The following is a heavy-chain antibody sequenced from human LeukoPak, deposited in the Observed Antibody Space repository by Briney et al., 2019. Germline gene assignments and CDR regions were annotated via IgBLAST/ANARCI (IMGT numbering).Heavy chain of an antibody. CDR2: ISGGGST. V-gene: IGHV3-23*01. D-gene: IGHD3-22*01. J-gene: IGHJ4*02. Sequence: GGSLRLSCAASGFTFSSYAMSWVRQAPGKGLEWVSAISGGGSTYYADSVKGRFTISRDNSKNTLYLQMNSLRAEDTAVYYCARTGRGITMIVVVILDYWGQGTLVTVSS. CDR3: ARTGRGITMIVVVILDY. CDR1: GFTFSSYA.